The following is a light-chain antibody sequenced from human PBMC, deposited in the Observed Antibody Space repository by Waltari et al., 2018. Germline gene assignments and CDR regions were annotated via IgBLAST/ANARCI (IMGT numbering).Light chain of an antibody. CDR1: QNIGNY. V-gene: IGKV3-20*01. CDR2: CAS. CDR3: QHHARLPAM. Sequence: SVLTQSPGTLSLSPGGRATLTCRASQNIGNYLAWYQQKPGQAPRLLIYCASSRAAGIPDRFSGSGAGADFSLTIIRLEPEDFAVYYCQHHARLPAMFGQGTKV. J-gene: IGKJ1*01.